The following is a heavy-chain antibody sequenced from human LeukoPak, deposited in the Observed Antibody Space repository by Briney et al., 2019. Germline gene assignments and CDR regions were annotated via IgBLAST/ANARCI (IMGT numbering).Heavy chain of an antibody. Sequence: GGSLRLSCAASGFIFNSYSMNWVRQAPGKGLEWVSRINSDGSSTSYADSVKGRFTISRDNAKNTLYLQMNSLRAEDTAVYYCAREEQDIVVVPGDYYYYYYMDVWGKGTTVTVSS. J-gene: IGHJ6*03. CDR1: GFIFNSYS. CDR3: AREEQDIVVVPGDYYYYYYMDV. CDR2: INSDGSST. D-gene: IGHD2-2*01. V-gene: IGHV3-74*01.